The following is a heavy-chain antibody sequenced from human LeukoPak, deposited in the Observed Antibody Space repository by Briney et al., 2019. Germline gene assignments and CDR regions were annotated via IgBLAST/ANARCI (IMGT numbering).Heavy chain of an antibody. CDR1: GGTFSSNA. D-gene: IGHD3-10*02. CDR3: ARDPMLGGYAFDI. V-gene: IGHV1-69*01. CDR2: IIPIFGTA. J-gene: IGHJ3*02. Sequence: SVKVSCKASGGTFSSNAISWVRQAPGQGLEWMGGIIPIFGTANYAQKFQGRVTITADESTSTAYMELSSLRAEDTAVYYCARDPMLGGYAFDIWGQGTMVTVSS.